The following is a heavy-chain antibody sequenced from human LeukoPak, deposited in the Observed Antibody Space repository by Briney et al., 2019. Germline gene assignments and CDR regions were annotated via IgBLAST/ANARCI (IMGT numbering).Heavy chain of an antibody. V-gene: IGHV3-53*01. CDR3: ARGGCGDSRAFDI. Sequence: PGGSLRLSCAASGFTVSSNYMSWVRQAPGRGLEWVSVIYSGGSTYYADSVKGRFTISRDNSKNTLYLQMNSLRAEDTAVYYCARGGCGDSRAFDIWGQGTMVTVSS. J-gene: IGHJ3*02. CDR2: IYSGGST. CDR1: GFTVSSNY. D-gene: IGHD3-10*01.